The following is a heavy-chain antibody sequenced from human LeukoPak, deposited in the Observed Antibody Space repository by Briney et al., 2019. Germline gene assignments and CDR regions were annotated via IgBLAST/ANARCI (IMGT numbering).Heavy chain of an antibody. CDR1: GGSISSDTYY. Sequence: SETLSLTCAVSGGSISSDTYYWGWIRQPPGKGLEWIGSLYYSVSTYYNPSLKSRVTISADKSRNQFSLNLSSVTAADTAVYYCARDKYYGSGSYRYWGQGTLVTVSS. CDR3: ARDKYYGSGSYRY. V-gene: IGHV4-39*02. D-gene: IGHD3-10*01. J-gene: IGHJ4*02. CDR2: LYYSVST.